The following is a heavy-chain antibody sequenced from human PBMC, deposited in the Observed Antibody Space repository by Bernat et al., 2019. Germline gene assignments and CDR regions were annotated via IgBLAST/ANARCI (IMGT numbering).Heavy chain of an antibody. Sequence: QVQLQESGPGLVKPSQTLSLTCTVSGGSISSGGYYWSWIRQHPGKGLEWIGYIYYSGSTYYNPSLKSRVTISVDTSKNQFSLKLSSVTVADTAVYYCARSPYDFWSGYYLYYFDYWGQGTLVTVSS. J-gene: IGHJ4*02. CDR2: IYYSGST. CDR3: ARSPYDFWSGYYLYYFDY. D-gene: IGHD3-3*01. CDR1: GGSISSGGYY. V-gene: IGHV4-31*03.